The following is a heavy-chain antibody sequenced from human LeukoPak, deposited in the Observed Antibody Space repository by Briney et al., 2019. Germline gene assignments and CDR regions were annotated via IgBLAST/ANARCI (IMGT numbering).Heavy chain of an antibody. CDR1: GGSISSYY. Sequence: PSETLSLTCTVSGGSISSYYWNWIRQPPGKGLEWIGYISYSGYTNYNPSLKSRVTISVDTSKNRFSLRLSSVTAADTAVYYCARHDYSNPRLDYWGQGTLVTVSS. V-gene: IGHV4-59*08. CDR2: ISYSGYT. D-gene: IGHD4-11*01. J-gene: IGHJ4*02. CDR3: ARHDYSNPRLDY.